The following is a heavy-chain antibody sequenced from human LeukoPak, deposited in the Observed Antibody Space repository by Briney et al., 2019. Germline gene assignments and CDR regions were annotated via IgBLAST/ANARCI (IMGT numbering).Heavy chain of an antibody. J-gene: IGHJ3*02. Sequence: PSETLSLTCSVSGGSISSYYWTWIRQPPGKGLEWIGYIYYSGTTEYNPSLKSRVTLSADTSKNQFSLKLNSVTAADTAVYYCARSHRELLGDDAFDIWGQGTMVTVSS. CDR1: GGSISSYY. CDR2: IYYSGTT. D-gene: IGHD1-7*01. CDR3: ARSHRELLGDDAFDI. V-gene: IGHV4-59*01.